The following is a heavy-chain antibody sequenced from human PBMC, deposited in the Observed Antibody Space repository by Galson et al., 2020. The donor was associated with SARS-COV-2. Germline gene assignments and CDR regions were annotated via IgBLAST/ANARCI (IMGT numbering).Heavy chain of an antibody. CDR1: GGSISSGNYY. Sequence: SETLSLTCTVSGGSISSGNYYWSWIHQPPGKGLEWIGSIYYSGSTYYNPSLKSRVTISVDTSKNQFSLKLSSVTAADTAVYYCARTTIFGVVDRFDYGGQGTLVTVSS. V-gene: IGHV4-39*01. J-gene: IGHJ4*02. CDR2: IYYSGST. CDR3: ARTTIFGVVDRFDY. D-gene: IGHD3-3*01.